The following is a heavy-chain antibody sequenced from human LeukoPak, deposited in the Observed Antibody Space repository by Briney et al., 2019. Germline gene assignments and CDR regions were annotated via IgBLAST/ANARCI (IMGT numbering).Heavy chain of an antibody. CDR2: IKQDGSEK. CDR1: GFTLSSHW. Sequence: GGSLRLSCVASGFTLSSHWMSWVRQAPGKGLEWVANIKQDGSEKFYVDSVKDRFTISRDNAKKSLNLKMDGPSVEDTAVYYCARDVLGMGQFDPWGPGTLVTVSS. J-gene: IGHJ5*02. D-gene: IGHD6-13*01. CDR3: ARDVLGMGQFDP. V-gene: IGHV3-7*01.